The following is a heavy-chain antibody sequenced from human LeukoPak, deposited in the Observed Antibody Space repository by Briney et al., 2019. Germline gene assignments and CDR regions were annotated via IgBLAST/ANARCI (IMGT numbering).Heavy chain of an antibody. V-gene: IGHV3-48*03. J-gene: IGHJ4*02. D-gene: IGHD3-3*01. CDR1: GFTFSSYE. CDR3: ARVRSGGYFDF. CDR2: IRSSGRTM. Sequence: PGGSLRLSCAASGFTFSSYEMNWVRQAPGKGLEGVSYIRSSGRTMYYADSVKGRFTISRDNAKNSLFLQMDSLRAEDTAVYYCARVRSGGYFDFWGQGTLVTVSS.